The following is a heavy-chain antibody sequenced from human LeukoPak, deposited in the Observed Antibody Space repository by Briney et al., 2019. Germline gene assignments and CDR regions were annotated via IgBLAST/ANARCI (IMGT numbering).Heavy chain of an antibody. CDR1: GFPFSSYA. CDR2: ISDSATRT. V-gene: IGHV3-23*01. D-gene: IGHD6-19*01. CDR3: APDRGAVAGTDY. Sequence: PGGSLRLSRTASGFPFSSYAMSWVRQAPGKGLEWVSVISDSATRTYYIDSVKGRFTISRDNSKNTLFLQMNSLRAEDTALYYCAPDRGAVAGTDYWGQGTLVTVSS. J-gene: IGHJ4*02.